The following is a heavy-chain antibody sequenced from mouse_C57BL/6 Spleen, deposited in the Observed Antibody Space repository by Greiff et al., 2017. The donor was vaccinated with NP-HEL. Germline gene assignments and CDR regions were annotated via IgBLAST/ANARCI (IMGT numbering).Heavy chain of an antibody. CDR1: GYTFTSYW. D-gene: IGHD2-5*01. Sequence: QVQLQQPGAELVRPGSSVKLSCKASGYTFTSYWMHWVKQRPIQGLEWIGNIDPSDSETHYNQKFKDKATLTVDKSSSTAYMQLSSLTSEDSAVYYCARVWSNFYYFDYWGKGTTLTVSS. CDR3: ARVWSNFYYFDY. J-gene: IGHJ2*01. V-gene: IGHV1-52*01. CDR2: IDPSDSET.